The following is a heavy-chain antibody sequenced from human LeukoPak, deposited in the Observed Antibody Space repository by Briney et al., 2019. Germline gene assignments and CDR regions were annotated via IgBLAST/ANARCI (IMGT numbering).Heavy chain of an antibody. V-gene: IGHV3-23*01. D-gene: IGHD6-13*01. CDR2: VSGSGAHT. J-gene: IGHJ4*02. CDR3: AKDHGSSDWYYFDY. Sequence: GGSLRLSCAASGFTFSSYAMTWVRQAPGKGLQWVSAVSGSGAHTYYADSAKGRFTISRDNSKNTLYLQMNTLRADDTAVYYCAKDHGSSDWYYFDYWGQGTLVTVSS. CDR1: GFTFSSYA.